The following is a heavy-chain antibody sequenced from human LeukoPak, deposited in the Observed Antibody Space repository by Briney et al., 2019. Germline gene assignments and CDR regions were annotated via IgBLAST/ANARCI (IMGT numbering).Heavy chain of an antibody. CDR2: ISWNSGSI. J-gene: IGHJ4*02. CDR1: GFTFDDYA. CDR3: ATGSTLDY. Sequence: GGSLRPSCAASGFTFDDYAMHWVRQAPGKGLEWVSGISWNSGSIGYADSVKGRFTISRDNAKNSLYLQMNSLRAEDTALYYCATGSTLDYWGQGTLVTVSS. D-gene: IGHD2-2*01. V-gene: IGHV3-9*01.